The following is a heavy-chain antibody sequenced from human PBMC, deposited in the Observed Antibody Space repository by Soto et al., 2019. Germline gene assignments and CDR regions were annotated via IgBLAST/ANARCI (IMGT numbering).Heavy chain of an antibody. CDR1: CYTFTSYG. V-gene: IGHV1-18*01. Sequence: SVNVSCKASCYTFTSYGISCVREAPVQWRGWMGWISAYNGNTNYAQKLQGRVTMTTDTYTSTAYIELRSMRSDDTAVYYCARREHYYGSGSYSPYAFDLWGQGTMDTVS. CDR2: ISAYNGNT. CDR3: ARREHYYGSGSYSPYAFDL. J-gene: IGHJ3*01. D-gene: IGHD3-10*01.